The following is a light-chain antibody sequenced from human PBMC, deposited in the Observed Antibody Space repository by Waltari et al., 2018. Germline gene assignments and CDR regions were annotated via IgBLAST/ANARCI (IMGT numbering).Light chain of an antibody. CDR2: GAY. CDR3: QHYSNWPLT. CDR1: QSVRSN. Sequence: EIVLTQSPATLSLSPGERATLSCRASQSVRSNYLDWYQQNPGQSPRLLIYGAYTRATGIPARFSGSGSGTDFTLSISSLQAEDFAVYYCQHYSNWPLTFGGGTKVEIK. J-gene: IGKJ4*01. V-gene: IGKV3-15*01.